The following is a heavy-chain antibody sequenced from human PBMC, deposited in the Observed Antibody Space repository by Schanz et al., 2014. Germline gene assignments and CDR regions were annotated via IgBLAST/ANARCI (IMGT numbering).Heavy chain of an antibody. Sequence: QVQLQESGPGLVKPSETLSLTCTVSGDSISNSWSWIRRPAGKGLEWIGRIYTSGATNYNPSLKSRLTRSVDPSKNQVSLKLRSVPAADTAVYYCARGNDIQVWSLDYWGQGTLVTVSS. V-gene: IGHV4-4*07. CDR3: ARGNDIQVWSLDY. D-gene: IGHD5-18*01. CDR1: GDSISNS. CDR2: IYTSGAT. J-gene: IGHJ4*02.